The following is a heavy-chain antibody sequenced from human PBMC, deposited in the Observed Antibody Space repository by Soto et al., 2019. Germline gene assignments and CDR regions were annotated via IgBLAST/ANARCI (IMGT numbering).Heavy chain of an antibody. D-gene: IGHD2-15*01. CDR2: ISYDGSNK. CDR1: GFTFSSYG. V-gene: IGHV3-30*18. Sequence: GGSLRLSCAASGFTFSSYGVHWVRQAPGKGLEWVAVISYDGSNKYYADSVKGRFTISRDNSKNTLYLQMNSLRAEDTAVYYCAKEDRGGPPNYWGQGTLVTVSS. CDR3: AKEDRGGPPNY. J-gene: IGHJ4*02.